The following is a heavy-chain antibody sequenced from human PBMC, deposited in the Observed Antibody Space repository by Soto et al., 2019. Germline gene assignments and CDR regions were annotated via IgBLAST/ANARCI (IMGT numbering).Heavy chain of an antibody. CDR1: VFTFISYA. CDR3: APLGGWPP. D-gene: IGHD6-19*01. CDR2: ISGSGGST. J-gene: IGHJ5*02. Sequence: GWSLRLSCASSVFTFISYAMSWVRQAPGKGLEWVSAISGSGGSTYYADSVKGRFTISRDNSKNTLYLQMNSLRAEDTAVYYCAPLGGWPPWGQGTLVTVSS. V-gene: IGHV3-23*01.